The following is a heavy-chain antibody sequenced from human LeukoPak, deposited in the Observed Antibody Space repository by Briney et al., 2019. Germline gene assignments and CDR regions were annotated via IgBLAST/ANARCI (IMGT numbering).Heavy chain of an antibody. CDR2: IYYSGST. CDR3: AREYWGSGSSIVEHWFDP. J-gene: IGHJ5*02. Sequence: SETLSLTCTVSGGSISSYCWSWIRQPPGKGLEWIGYIYYSGSTNYNPSLKSRVTISVDTSKNQFSLKLSSVTAADTAVYYCAREYWGSGSSIVEHWFDPWGQGTLVTVSS. V-gene: IGHV4-59*01. CDR1: GGSISSYC. D-gene: IGHD3-10*01.